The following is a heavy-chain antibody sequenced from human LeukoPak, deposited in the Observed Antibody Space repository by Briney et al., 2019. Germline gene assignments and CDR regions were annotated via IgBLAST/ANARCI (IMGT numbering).Heavy chain of an antibody. CDR1: GFTFSNYG. V-gene: IGHV3-23*01. CDR2: ITGSGGST. D-gene: IGHD3-22*01. J-gene: IGHJ3*02. Sequence: GGTLRLSCAASGFTFSNYGLSWVRQAPGKGLEWVSGITGSGGSTYYADSVKGRFTISRDNSKNTLYLQMNSLRAEDTAVYYCAKDQDYDSSGFRLYAFDIWGQGTMVTVSS. CDR3: AKDQDYDSSGFRLYAFDI.